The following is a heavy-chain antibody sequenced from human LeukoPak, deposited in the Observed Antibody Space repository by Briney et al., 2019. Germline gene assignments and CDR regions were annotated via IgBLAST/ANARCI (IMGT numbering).Heavy chain of an antibody. CDR3: ARGFDYYDSSGYHPPDV. Sequence: SVKVSCKASGGTFSTYAISWVRQAPGQGLEWMGRIIPILDIANYAQKFQGRATIIADKPTSTAYMELSSLRSEDTAVYYCARGFDYYDSSGYHPPDVWGQGTTVTVSS. J-gene: IGHJ6*02. CDR2: IIPILDIA. D-gene: IGHD3-22*01. CDR1: GGTFSTYA. V-gene: IGHV1-69*04.